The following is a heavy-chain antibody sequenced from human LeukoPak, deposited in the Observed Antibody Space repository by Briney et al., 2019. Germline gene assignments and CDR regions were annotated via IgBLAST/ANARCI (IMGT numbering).Heavy chain of an antibody. CDR3: ARRKTWGSHCFDY. J-gene: IGHJ4*02. CDR2: INHSGST. D-gene: IGHD3-16*01. Sequence: SETLSLTCAVYGGSFSGYYWSWIRQPPGKGLEWIGEINHSGSTNYNPSLKSRVTISVDTSKNQFSLKLSSVTAADTAVYYCARRKTWGSHCFDYWGQGTLVTVSS. V-gene: IGHV4-34*01. CDR1: GGSFSGYY.